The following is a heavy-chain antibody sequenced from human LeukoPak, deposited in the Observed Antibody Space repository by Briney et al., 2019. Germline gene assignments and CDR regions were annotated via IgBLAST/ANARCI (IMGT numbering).Heavy chain of an antibody. D-gene: IGHD3-16*01. V-gene: IGHV3-30*04. Sequence: PGRPLRLSCAASGFTFRSCVMHWVRQAPGKGLEWVAVISYDGSNKYYADSVKGRFTISRDNSKNTLYLQMNSLRSEDTALYYCARDATGEGDLESWGQGTLVPVSP. CDR1: GFTFRSCV. J-gene: IGHJ5*02. CDR3: ARDATGEGDLES. CDR2: ISYDGSNK.